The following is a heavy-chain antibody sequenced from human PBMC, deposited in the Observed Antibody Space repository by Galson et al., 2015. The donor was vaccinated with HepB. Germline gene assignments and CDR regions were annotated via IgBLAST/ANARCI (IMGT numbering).Heavy chain of an antibody. Sequence: PALVTPQQTLTLTCTFSGFSLSTSGVGVGWIRQPPGKALEWLALIYWDDDKRYSPSLKSRLTITKDTSKNQVVLTMTNMDPVDTATYYCAHNGLMVRGVRSLPAEFDYCGQGTLVTVSS. D-gene: IGHD3-10*01. CDR3: AHNGLMVRGVRSLPAEFDY. V-gene: IGHV2-5*02. J-gene: IGHJ4*02. CDR2: IYWDDDK. CDR1: GFSLSTSGVG.